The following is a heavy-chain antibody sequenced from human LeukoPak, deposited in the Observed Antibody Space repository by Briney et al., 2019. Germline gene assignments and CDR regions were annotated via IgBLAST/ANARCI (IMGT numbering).Heavy chain of an antibody. CDR1: GYTFTGYY. CDR3: ARFIAVAGMGAFYFDY. V-gene: IGHV1-2*02. CDR2: INPNSGGT. Sequence: ASVKVSCKASGYTFTGYYMHWVRQAPGQGLEWMGWINPNSGGTNYAQKFQGRVTTTRDTSISTAYMELSRLRSDDTAVYYCARFIAVAGMGAFYFDYWGQGTLVTVSS. J-gene: IGHJ4*02. D-gene: IGHD6-19*01.